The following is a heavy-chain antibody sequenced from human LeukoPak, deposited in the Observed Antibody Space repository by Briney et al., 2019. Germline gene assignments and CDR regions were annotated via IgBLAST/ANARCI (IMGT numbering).Heavy chain of an antibody. J-gene: IGHJ3*01. CDR2: IGTIGYST. D-gene: IGHD5-24*01. V-gene: IGHV3-23*01. CDR3: AKDIQLST. Sequence: PGGSLRLSCAASGFTFSSYAMNWVRQAPGKGLEWVSLIGTIGYSTYYADSVKGRFTISRDNSKNTLSLQMNSLRVEDTAIYYCAKDIQLSTWGLGTMVTVSS. CDR1: GFTFSSYA.